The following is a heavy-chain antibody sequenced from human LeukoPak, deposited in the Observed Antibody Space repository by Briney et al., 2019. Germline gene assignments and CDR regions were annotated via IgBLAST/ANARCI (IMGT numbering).Heavy chain of an antibody. CDR2: IRYDGSNK. J-gene: IGHJ6*03. V-gene: IGHV3-30*02. CDR1: GFTFSSYG. Sequence: GGSLRLSCAASGFTFSSYGMHWVRQAPGKGLEWVAFIRYDGSNKYYADSVKGRFTISRDNSKNTLYLQMNSLRAEDTAVYYCAKGEADIVVVPAASGSYYMDVWGKGTTVTVSS. D-gene: IGHD2-2*01. CDR3: AKGEADIVVVPAASGSYYMDV.